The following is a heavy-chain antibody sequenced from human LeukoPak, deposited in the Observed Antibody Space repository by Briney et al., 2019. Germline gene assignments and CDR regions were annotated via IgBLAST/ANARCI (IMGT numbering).Heavy chain of an antibody. Sequence: SVKVSCKASGYTFTGYFIQWVRQAPGQGLEWMGRIIPILGIANYAQKFQGRVTITADKSTSTAYMELSSLRSEDTAVYYCAREHSSTAARPLWWFDPWGQGTLVTVSS. CDR1: GYTFTGYF. CDR2: IIPILGIA. CDR3: AREHSSTAARPLWWFDP. V-gene: IGHV1-69*04. D-gene: IGHD6-6*01. J-gene: IGHJ5*02.